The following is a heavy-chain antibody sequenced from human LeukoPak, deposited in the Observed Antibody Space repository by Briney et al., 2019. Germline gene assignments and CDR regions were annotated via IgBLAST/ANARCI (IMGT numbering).Heavy chain of an antibody. Sequence: SETLSLTCAVYGGSFSGYYWSWIRQPPGKGLEWIGEINHSGSTNYNPSLESRVTISVDTSKNQFSLKLSSVTAADTAVYYCARGRAEDYWGQGTLVTVSS. CDR3: ARGRAEDY. CDR1: GGSFSGYY. V-gene: IGHV4-34*01. CDR2: INHSGST. J-gene: IGHJ4*02.